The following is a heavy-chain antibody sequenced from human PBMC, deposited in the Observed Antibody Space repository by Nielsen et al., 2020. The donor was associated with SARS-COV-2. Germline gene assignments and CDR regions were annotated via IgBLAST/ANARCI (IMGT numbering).Heavy chain of an antibody. J-gene: IGHJ5*02. Sequence: GALKISCAASGFTFNTFAMGWVRQAPGKGLEWVSAISGSGGGTYYADSVKGRFTISRDNSKNTLYLQMNSLRVEDTAVYYCAKTASTRAYWFDPWGQGTLVTVSS. CDR3: AKTASTRAYWFDP. D-gene: IGHD5/OR15-5a*01. CDR2: ISGSGGGT. CDR1: GFTFNTFA. V-gene: IGHV3-23*01.